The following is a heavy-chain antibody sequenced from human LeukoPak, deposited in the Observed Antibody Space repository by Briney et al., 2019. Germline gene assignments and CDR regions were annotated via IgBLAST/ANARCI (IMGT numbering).Heavy chain of an antibody. V-gene: IGHV1-18*01. D-gene: IGHD3-10*01. CDR1: GYTFTSYG. J-gene: IGHJ4*02. Sequence: GASVKVSCKASGYTFTSYGISWVRQAPGQGLEWMGWTSAYNGNTNYAQKLQGRVTMTTDTSTSTAYMELRSLRSDDTAVYYCARDLQGYGSISRLGYWGQGTLVTVSS. CDR2: TSAYNGNT. CDR3: ARDLQGYGSISRLGY.